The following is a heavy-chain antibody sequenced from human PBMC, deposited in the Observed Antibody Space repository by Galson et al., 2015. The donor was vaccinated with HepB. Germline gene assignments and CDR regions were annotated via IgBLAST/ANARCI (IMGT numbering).Heavy chain of an antibody. V-gene: IGHV3-48*01. CDR2: ISISSSSI. J-gene: IGHJ4*02. D-gene: IGHD1-26*01. CDR3: ARRTGSYFDVFLGRFDS. CDR1: GFTFSSYS. Sequence: SLRLSCAASGFTFSSYSMNWVRQAPGKGLEWVSYISISSSSIYYADSVRGRFTISRDNAKNSLYLQLSSLRAEDTAVYYCARRTGSYFDVFLGRFDSWGQGTLVTVSS.